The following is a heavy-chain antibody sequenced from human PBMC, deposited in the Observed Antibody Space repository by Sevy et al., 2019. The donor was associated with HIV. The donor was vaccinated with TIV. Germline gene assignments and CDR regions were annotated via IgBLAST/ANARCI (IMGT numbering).Heavy chain of an antibody. CDR3: ASGAYYYASRSQNFDY. D-gene: IGHD3-10*01. J-gene: IGHJ4*02. V-gene: IGHV3-33*01. CDR1: GFTFSSYG. CDR2: IWYDGTNK. Sequence: GGSLRLSCAASGFTFSSYGMHWVRQAPGKRLEWVALIWYDGTNKYYADSVKGRFTISRDNSKNTLYLQMNSLRAEDTAVYYCASGAYYYASRSQNFDYWGPGTLVTVSS.